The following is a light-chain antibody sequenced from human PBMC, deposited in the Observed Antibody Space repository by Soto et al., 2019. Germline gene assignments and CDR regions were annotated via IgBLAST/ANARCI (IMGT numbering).Light chain of an antibody. V-gene: IGLV1-36*01. CDR1: SSNVGNND. CDR3: AVWDDSLNGVV. CDR2: YDD. Sequence: QAVVTQPPSVSEAPRQRVTISCSGSSSNVGNNDVNWYQQLPGKAPKLLIYYDDLLPSGVSDRFSGAKSGTSASLAISGLQSEDEADYYCAVWDDSLNGVVFGGGTKLTVL. J-gene: IGLJ2*01.